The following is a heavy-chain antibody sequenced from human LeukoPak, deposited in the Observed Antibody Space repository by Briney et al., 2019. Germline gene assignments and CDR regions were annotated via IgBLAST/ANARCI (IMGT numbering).Heavy chain of an antibody. D-gene: IGHD3-22*01. V-gene: IGHV3-23*01. J-gene: IGHJ3*02. CDR2: ISGSGDNT. Sequence: GGSLRLSCAASEFTFSNFAMSWVREPPGKGLEWVSTISGSGDNTYCADSVKGRFTISRDNSKNTLSLHMNTLRAEDTAVYYCTKDLLQTFFFDSSGYYSDAFGMWGQGTMVSVSP. CDR3: TKDLLQTFFFDSSGYYSDAFGM. CDR1: EFTFSNFA.